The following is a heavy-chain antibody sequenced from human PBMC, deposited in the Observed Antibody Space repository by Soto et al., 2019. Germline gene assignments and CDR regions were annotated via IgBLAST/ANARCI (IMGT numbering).Heavy chain of an antibody. V-gene: IGHV4-30-4*01. Sequence: SETLSLTCTVSGGSISSGGSYWGWIRQPPGKGLEWIGYIYYSGNTYFNPSLKSRVTLSVDTSKNQFSLNLSSVTAADTAVYYCVRYCSTTKCPFDYWGQGTLVTVS. CDR2: IYYSGNT. CDR1: GGSISSGGSY. J-gene: IGHJ4*02. CDR3: VRYCSTTKCPFDY. D-gene: IGHD2-2*01.